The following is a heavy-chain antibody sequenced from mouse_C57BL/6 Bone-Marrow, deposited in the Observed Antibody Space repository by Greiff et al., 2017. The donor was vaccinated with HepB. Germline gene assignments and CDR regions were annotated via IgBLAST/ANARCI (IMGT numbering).Heavy chain of an antibody. D-gene: IGHD2-10*02. V-gene: IGHV5-4*03. CDR3: ARVPSGYAMDY. J-gene: IGHJ4*01. CDR2: ISDGGSYT. CDR1: GFTFSSYA. Sequence: EVKLMESGGGLVKPGGSLKLSCAASGFTFSSYAMSWVRQTPEKRLEWVATISDGGSYTYYPDNVKGRFTISRDNAKNNLYLQMSHLKSEDTAMYYCARVPSGYAMDYWGQGTSVTVSS.